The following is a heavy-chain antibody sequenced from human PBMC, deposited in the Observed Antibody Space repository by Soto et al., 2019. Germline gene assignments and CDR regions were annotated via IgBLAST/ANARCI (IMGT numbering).Heavy chain of an antibody. D-gene: IGHD3-16*01. V-gene: IGHV5-51*01. J-gene: IGHJ4*02. CDR1: GYKLGSAW. CDR2: IKPGTSDI. Sequence: GESLKISCEGAGYKLGSAWIGWVRRKPGKGLEWMGIIKPGTSDIRYSPSFRGQVTISADEAANTAFLQWSSLKTSDTAIYYCARQISFVCDSWGQGTLVTVSS. CDR3: ARQISFVCDS.